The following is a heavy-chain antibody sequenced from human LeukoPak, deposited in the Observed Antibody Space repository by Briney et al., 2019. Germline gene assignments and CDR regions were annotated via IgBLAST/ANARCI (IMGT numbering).Heavy chain of an antibody. V-gene: IGHV3-23*01. CDR1: GFPFSTFA. D-gene: IGHD5-12*01. J-gene: IGHJ4*02. Sequence: PGGSLRLSCAASGFPFSTFAMTWVRQDSEKGLEWIAGISGKGNGTYYANSLKGRFTISRDNSKNTLYLQMNSLRAEDTAVYYCAKDLFGWGANSDIVATQGGDYWGQGTLVTVSS. CDR2: ISGKGNGT. CDR3: AKDLFGWGANSDIVATQGGDY.